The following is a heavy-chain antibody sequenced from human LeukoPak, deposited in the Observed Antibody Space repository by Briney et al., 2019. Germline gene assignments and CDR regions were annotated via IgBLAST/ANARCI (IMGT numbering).Heavy chain of an antibody. CDR3: ATDPGSYPAYYFDY. CDR2: INPSGGST. CDR1: GYTFTSYY. Sequence: GASVKVSCKASGYTFTSYYMHWVRQAPGQGLEWMGIINPSGGSTSYAQRFQGRVTMTEDTSTDTAYMELSSLRSEDTAVYYCATDPGSYPAYYFDYWGQGTLVTVSS. V-gene: IGHV1-46*01. D-gene: IGHD1-26*01. J-gene: IGHJ4*02.